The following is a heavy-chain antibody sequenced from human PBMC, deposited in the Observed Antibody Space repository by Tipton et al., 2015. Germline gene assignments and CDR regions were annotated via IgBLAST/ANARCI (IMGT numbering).Heavy chain of an antibody. J-gene: IGHJ4*02. V-gene: IGHV4-59*08. CDR3: ARRFSHSSSWTFDY. Sequence: TLSLTCSVSSDSISKYYWSWIRQTPGKELEWIGYIQYSGSTNYNPSLKSRVPIYVDTSKNQFSLKLSSETAADTAVYYCARRFSHSSSWTFDYWGQGTLVTVSS. CDR1: SDSISKYY. CDR2: IQYSGST. D-gene: IGHD6-13*01.